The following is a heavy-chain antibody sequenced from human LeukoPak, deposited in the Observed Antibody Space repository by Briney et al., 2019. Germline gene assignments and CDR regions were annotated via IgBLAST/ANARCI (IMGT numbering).Heavy chain of an antibody. V-gene: IGHV4-39*01. CDR3: ARRVSYSSGWALGFDP. CDR1: GGSISSSSYY. Sequence: PSETLSLTCTVPGGSISSSSYYWGWIRQPPGKGLEWIGSIYYSGSTYYNPSLKSRVTISVDTSKNQFSLKLSSVTAADTAVYYCARRVSYSSGWALGFDPWGQGTLVTVSS. CDR2: IYYSGST. J-gene: IGHJ5*02. D-gene: IGHD6-19*01.